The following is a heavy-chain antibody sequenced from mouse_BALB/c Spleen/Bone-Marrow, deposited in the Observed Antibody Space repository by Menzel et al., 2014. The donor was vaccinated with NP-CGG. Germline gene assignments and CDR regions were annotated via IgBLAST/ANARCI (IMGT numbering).Heavy chain of an antibody. CDR3: ARNYYYGSSWSAMDY. CDR2: IYPGDGDT. V-gene: IGHV1-87*01. D-gene: IGHD1-1*01. J-gene: IGHJ4*01. Sequence: VQLQQSGAELARPGASVKLSCKASGYTFTSYWMQWVKQRPGQGLEWIGAIYPGDGDTRNTQKFKGKATLTADKPSSTAYMQLSSLASEDSAVYYCARNYYYGSSWSAMDYWGQGTSVTVSS. CDR1: GYTFTSYW.